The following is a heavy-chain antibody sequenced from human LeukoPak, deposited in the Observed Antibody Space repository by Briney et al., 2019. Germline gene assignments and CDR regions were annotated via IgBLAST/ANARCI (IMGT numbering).Heavy chain of an antibody. CDR1: GFRFSSYE. V-gene: IGHV3-48*03. Sequence: GGSLRLSCAASGFRFSSYEMNWVRQAPGKGLEWVSHISGSASTKYYADSVKGRFTISRDNAKNSLYLQMNSLRAEDTAIYYCARDASYHYGSGSYDDYWGQGTLVTVSS. CDR2: ISGSASTK. D-gene: IGHD3-10*01. CDR3: ARDASYHYGSGSYDDY. J-gene: IGHJ4*02.